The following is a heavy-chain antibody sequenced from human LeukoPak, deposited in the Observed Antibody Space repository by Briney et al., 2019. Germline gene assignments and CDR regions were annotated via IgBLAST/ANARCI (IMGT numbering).Heavy chain of an antibody. Sequence: GGSLRLSCAASGLTFSGYDMHWVRQAPGKGLEWVANIKQDGSEKYYVDSVKGRFTISRDNAKNSLYLQMNSLRAEDTAVYYCARDLRTIFGYYYGMDVWGQGTTVTVSS. V-gene: IGHV3-7*03. CDR3: ARDLRTIFGYYYGMDV. CDR2: IKQDGSEK. D-gene: IGHD3-3*01. J-gene: IGHJ6*02. CDR1: GLTFSGYD.